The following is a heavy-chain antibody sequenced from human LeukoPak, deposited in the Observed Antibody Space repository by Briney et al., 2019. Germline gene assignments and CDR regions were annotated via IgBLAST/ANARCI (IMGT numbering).Heavy chain of an antibody. V-gene: IGHV3-30*18. CDR3: AKDYPGTTGTVDY. CDR1: GFTFSSYE. D-gene: IGHD1-1*01. J-gene: IGHJ4*02. CDR2: ISYDGSNK. Sequence: GGSLRLSCAASGFTFSSYEMNWVRQAPGKGLEWVAVISYDGSNKYYADSVKGRFTISRDNSKNTLYLQMNSLRAEDTAVYYCAKDYPGTTGTVDYWGQGTLVTVSS.